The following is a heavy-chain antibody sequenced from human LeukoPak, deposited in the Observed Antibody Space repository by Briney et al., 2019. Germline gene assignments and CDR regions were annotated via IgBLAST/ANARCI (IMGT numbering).Heavy chain of an antibody. D-gene: IGHD6-19*01. CDR1: GFTFSSYA. CDR2: ISYDGSNK. V-gene: IGHV3-30*04. J-gene: IGHJ4*02. Sequence: GGSLRLSCAASGFTFSSYAMHWVRQAPGKGLEWVAVISYDGSNKYYADSVKGRFTISRDNSKNTLYLQMNSLRAEDTAVYYCARGPKQWLATGAFVHWGQGTLVTVSS. CDR3: ARGPKQWLATGAFVH.